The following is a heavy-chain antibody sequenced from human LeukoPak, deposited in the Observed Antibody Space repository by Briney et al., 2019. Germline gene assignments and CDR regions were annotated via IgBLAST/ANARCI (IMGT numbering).Heavy chain of an antibody. Sequence: PWGSLRLSCAASGFTFSSYAMSWFRQAPGKGLEWVSAISGSGGSTYYADSVKGRFTISRDNSKNTLYLQMNSLRAEDTAVYYCAKVGSGHYGADYWGQGTLVTVSS. J-gene: IGHJ4*02. CDR1: GFTFSSYA. D-gene: IGHD6-19*01. CDR2: ISGSGGST. CDR3: AKVGSGHYGADY. V-gene: IGHV3-23*01.